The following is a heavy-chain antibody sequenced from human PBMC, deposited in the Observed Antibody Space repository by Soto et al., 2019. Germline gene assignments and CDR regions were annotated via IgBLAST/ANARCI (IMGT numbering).Heavy chain of an antibody. D-gene: IGHD6-13*01. CDR1: GGSFSGYY. Sequence: QVQLQQWGAGLLKPSETLSLTCAVYGGSFSGYYWSWIRQPPGKGLEWIGEINHSGSTNYNPSLKSRVTISVDTSKNQCSLKLSCVTAADTAVYYCAREGQRLVRAKYYYYYGMDVWGQGTTVTVSS. J-gene: IGHJ6*02. CDR2: INHSGST. CDR3: AREGQRLVRAKYYYYYGMDV. V-gene: IGHV4-34*01.